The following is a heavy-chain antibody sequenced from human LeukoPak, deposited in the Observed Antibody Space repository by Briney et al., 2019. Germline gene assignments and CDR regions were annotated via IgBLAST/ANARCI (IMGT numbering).Heavy chain of an antibody. CDR1: GFSLSTSGVG. CDR2: IYWNDDK. D-gene: IGHD3-22*01. CDR3: AHNHYYDSSGYYLIPGGHFDY. V-gene: IGHV2-5*01. Sequence: SGPTLVKPTQTLTLTCTFSGFSLSTSGVGVGWIRQPPGKALEWLALIYWNDDKRYSPSLKSRLTITKDTSKNEVVLTMTNMDPVDTATYYCAHNHYYDSSGYYLIPGGHFDYWGQGTLVTVSS. J-gene: IGHJ4*02.